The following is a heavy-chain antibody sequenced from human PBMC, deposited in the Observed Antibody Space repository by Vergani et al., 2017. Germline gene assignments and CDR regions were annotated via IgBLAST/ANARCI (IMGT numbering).Heavy chain of an antibody. CDR3: ARDDYYGSGSYWPNLRSNYYGMDV. CDR1: GFTFSDYY. J-gene: IGHJ6*02. CDR2: ISSSGSTI. D-gene: IGHD3-10*01. Sequence: QVQLVESGGGLVKPGGSLRLSCAASGFTFSDYYMSWIRQAPGKGLEWVSYISSSGSTIYYADSVKGRFTISRDNSKNTLYLQMNSLRAEDTAVYYCARDDYYGSGSYWPNLRSNYYGMDVWGQGTTVTVSS. V-gene: IGHV3-11*04.